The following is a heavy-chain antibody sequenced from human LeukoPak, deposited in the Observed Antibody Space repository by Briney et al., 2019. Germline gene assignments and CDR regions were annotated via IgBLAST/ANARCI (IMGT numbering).Heavy chain of an antibody. J-gene: IGHJ6*02. CDR3: AKKKGSPLTTYGMDV. V-gene: IGHV3-23*01. D-gene: IGHD1-1*01. Sequence: QPGGSLRLSCAASGFTFSSYAMSWVRQAPGKGLEWVSAISGSGGSAYYADSVKGRFTISRDNSKNTLYLQMNSLRAEDTAVYYCAKKKGSPLTTYGMDVWGQGTTVTVSS. CDR1: GFTFSSYA. CDR2: ISGSGGSA.